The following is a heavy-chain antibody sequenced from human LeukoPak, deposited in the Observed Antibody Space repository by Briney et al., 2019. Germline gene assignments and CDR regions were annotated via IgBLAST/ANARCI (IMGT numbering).Heavy chain of an antibody. Sequence: GRSLRLSCAASGFTFSSYGMHWVRQAPGKGLEWVAVISYDGSNKYYADSVKGRFTISRDNSKNTLYLQMNSLRAEDTAVYYCAKDRLPTMIVVVIDCWGQGTLVTVSS. CDR2: ISYDGSNK. J-gene: IGHJ4*02. CDR3: AKDRLPTMIVVVIDC. CDR1: GFTFSSYG. D-gene: IGHD3-22*01. V-gene: IGHV3-30*18.